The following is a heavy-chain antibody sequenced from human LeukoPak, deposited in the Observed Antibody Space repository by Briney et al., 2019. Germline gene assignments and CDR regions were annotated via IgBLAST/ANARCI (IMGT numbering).Heavy chain of an antibody. CDR2: IYYSGST. J-gene: IGHJ6*03. CDR1: GGSISSYY. V-gene: IGHV4-59*01. CDR3: ARMSVFWSGYYYYYMDV. Sequence: PSETLSLTCTVSGGSISSYYWSWIRQPPGKGLEWIGYIYYSGSTNYNPSLKSRVTISVDTSKNQFSLKLSSVTAADTAVYYCARMSVFWSGYYYYYMDVWGKGTTVTVSS. D-gene: IGHD3-3*01.